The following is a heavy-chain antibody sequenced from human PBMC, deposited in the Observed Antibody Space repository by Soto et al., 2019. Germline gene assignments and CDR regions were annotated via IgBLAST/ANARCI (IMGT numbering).Heavy chain of an antibody. D-gene: IGHD6-13*01. CDR2: IDWDDDK. CDR3: TYSPSSWPWTPFDY. V-gene: IGHV2-70*01. CDR1: GFSLSTSGMC. J-gene: IGHJ4*02. Sequence: GSGPTLVNPTQTLTLTCTFSGFSLSTSGMCVSWIRQPPGKALEWLALIDWDDDKYYSTSLKTRLTISKDTSKNQVVLTMTNMDPVDTATYYCTYSPSSWPWTPFDYWGQGTLVTVSS.